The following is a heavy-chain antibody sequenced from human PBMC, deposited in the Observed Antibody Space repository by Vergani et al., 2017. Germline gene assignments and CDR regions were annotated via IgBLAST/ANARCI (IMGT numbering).Heavy chain of an antibody. Sequence: QVQLQESGPGLVKPSQTLSLTCTVSGGSISSGSYYWSWIRQPAGKGLEWIGRIYTSGSTNYNPSLKSRVTISVDTSKNQFSLKLSSVTAADTAVYYCARGRMLWFGELFPWFDPWGQGTLVTVSS. J-gene: IGHJ5*02. D-gene: IGHD3-10*01. CDR2: IYTSGST. CDR3: ARGRMLWFGELFPWFDP. V-gene: IGHV4-61*02. CDR1: GGSISSGSYY.